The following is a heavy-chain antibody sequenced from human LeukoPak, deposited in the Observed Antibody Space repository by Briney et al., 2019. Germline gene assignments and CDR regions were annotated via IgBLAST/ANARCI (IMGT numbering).Heavy chain of an antibody. CDR1: GGSFSGYY. CDR3: ASSDLLYYYMDV. CDR2: INHSGGT. Sequence: PSETLSLTCAVYGGSFSGYYWSWIRQPPGKGLEWIGEINHSGGTNYNPSLKSRVTISVDTSKNQFSLKLSSVTAADTAVYYCASSDLLYYYMDVWGKRTTVTVSS. D-gene: IGHD3-10*01. J-gene: IGHJ6*03. V-gene: IGHV4-34*01.